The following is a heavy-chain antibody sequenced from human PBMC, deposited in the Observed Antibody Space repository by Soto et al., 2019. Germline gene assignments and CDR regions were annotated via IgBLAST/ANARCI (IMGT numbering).Heavy chain of an antibody. D-gene: IGHD3-10*01. CDR2: IYYSGRT. V-gene: IGHV4-39*01. CDR1: GGSISSSSYY. CDR3: ASQAEGRGAFDI. J-gene: IGHJ3*02. Sequence: QLQLQESGPGLVKPSETLSLTCTVSGGSISSSSYYWGWIRQPPGKGLEWIGSIYYSGRTYYNPSLKGRVTISVDTSKNQFHLKLSSVTAADTAVYYCASQAEGRGAFDIWGQGTMVTVSS.